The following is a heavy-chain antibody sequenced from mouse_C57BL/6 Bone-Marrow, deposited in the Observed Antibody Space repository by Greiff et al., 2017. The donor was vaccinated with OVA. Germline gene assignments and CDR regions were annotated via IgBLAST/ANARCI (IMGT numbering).Heavy chain of an antibody. V-gene: IGHV1-39*01. D-gene: IGHD2-2*01. CDR1: GYSFTDYN. CDR2: INPNYGTT. J-gene: IGHJ1*03. CDR3: ASGYYWYFEV. Sequence: EVQLQQSGPELVPPGASVKISCKASGYSFTDYNMNWVKQSNGKSLEWIGVINPNYGTTSYNQKFKGKATLTVDQSSSTTYMQLNCLTSDDSASYYCASGYYWYFEVWGTGTTVTVSS.